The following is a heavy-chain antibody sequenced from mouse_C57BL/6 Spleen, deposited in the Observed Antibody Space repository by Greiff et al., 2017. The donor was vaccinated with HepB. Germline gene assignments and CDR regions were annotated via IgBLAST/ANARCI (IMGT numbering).Heavy chain of an antibody. CDR2: ISSGGDYI. CDR3: TREREYDYDERAFAY. D-gene: IGHD2-4*01. J-gene: IGHJ3*01. Sequence: EVQLQESGEGLVKPGGSLKLSCAASGFTFSSYAMSWVRQTPEKRLEWVAYISSGGDYIYYADTVKGRFTISRDNARNTLYLQMSSLKSEDTAMYYCTREREYDYDERAFAYWGQGTLVTVSA. V-gene: IGHV5-9-1*02. CDR1: GFTFSSYA.